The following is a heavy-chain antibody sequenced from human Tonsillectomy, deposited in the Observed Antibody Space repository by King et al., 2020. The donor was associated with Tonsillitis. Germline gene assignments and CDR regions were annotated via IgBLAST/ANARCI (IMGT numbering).Heavy chain of an antibody. Sequence: VQLVESGGGVVQPGRSLRLSCAASGFTFSSYGMQWVRQAPGKGLEWVAVIWYDGSNKYDADSVQGRFTISRDNSKNTLYLQMNSLRAEDTAVYYCATIQTTVEDAFDIWGQGTMVTVSS. V-gene: IGHV3-33*08. CDR3: ATIQTTVEDAFDI. J-gene: IGHJ3*02. CDR1: GFTFSSYG. D-gene: IGHD4-23*01. CDR2: IWYDGSNK.